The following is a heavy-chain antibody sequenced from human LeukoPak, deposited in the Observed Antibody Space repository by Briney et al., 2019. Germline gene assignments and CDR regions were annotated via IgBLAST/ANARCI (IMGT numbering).Heavy chain of an antibody. D-gene: IGHD2-15*01. V-gene: IGHV3-7*01. Sequence: GGSLRLFCAASGFTFSSYWMSWVRQAPGKGLEWVANIKQDGSEKYYVDSVKGRFTISRDNAKNSLYLQMNSLRAEDTAVYYCARDSVVAATDFDYWGQGTLVTVSS. CDR1: GFTFSSYW. CDR2: IKQDGSEK. J-gene: IGHJ4*02. CDR3: ARDSVVAATDFDY.